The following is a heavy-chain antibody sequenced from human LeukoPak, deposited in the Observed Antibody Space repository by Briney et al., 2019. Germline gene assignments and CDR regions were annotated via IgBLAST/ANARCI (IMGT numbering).Heavy chain of an antibody. D-gene: IGHD3-9*01. Sequence: GASVKVSCKASGYTFTSYGISWVRQAPGQGLEWMGWISAYNGNTNYAQKLQGRVTMTTDTSTSTAYMELRSLRSDDTAVYYCARDQAEGYFDWLLYPIHPSGYDYWGQGTLVTVSS. V-gene: IGHV1-18*01. J-gene: IGHJ4*02. CDR1: GYTFTSYG. CDR2: ISAYNGNT. CDR3: ARDQAEGYFDWLLYPIHPSGYDY.